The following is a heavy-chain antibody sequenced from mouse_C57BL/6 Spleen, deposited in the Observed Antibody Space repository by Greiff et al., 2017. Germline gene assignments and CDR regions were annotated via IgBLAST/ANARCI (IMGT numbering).Heavy chain of an antibody. J-gene: IGHJ2*01. CDR3: ARHEGYLLLRPFDD. D-gene: IGHD1-1*01. V-gene: IGHV1-62-2*01. CDR1: GYTFTEYT. Sequence: VQLQQSGAELVKPGASVTLSCKASGYTFTEYTIHWVKQRSGQGLEWIGWFYPGSGSIQYKEKFKDKATLTADKSSSTVYMELSRLTSDDSAVYFCARHEGYLLLRPFDDWGQGTTLTVSS. CDR2: FYPGSGSI.